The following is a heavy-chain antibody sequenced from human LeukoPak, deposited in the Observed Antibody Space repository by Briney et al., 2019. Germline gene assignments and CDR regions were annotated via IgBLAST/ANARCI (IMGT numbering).Heavy chain of an antibody. CDR2: IYPGDSDT. CDR3: ARVPAAEGDWFDP. CDR1: GYSFTSYW. V-gene: IGHV5-51*01. Sequence: GESLKISCKGSGYSFTSYWIGWVRQMPGRGLEWMGIIYPGDSDTRYSPSFQGQVTISADKSISTAYLQWSSLKASDTAMYYCARVPAAEGDWFDPWGQGTLVTVSS. J-gene: IGHJ5*02. D-gene: IGHD2-2*01.